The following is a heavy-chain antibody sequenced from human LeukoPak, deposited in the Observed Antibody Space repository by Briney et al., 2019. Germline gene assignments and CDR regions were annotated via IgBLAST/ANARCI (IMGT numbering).Heavy chain of an antibody. J-gene: IGHJ4*02. D-gene: IGHD4-23*01. CDR3: ARMNGGRLSSYYFDY. V-gene: IGHV3-23*01. CDR1: GFSFSGYA. Sequence: GGSLRLSCAASGFSFSGYAMNWVRQAPGKGLEWVSSLSVSGGTTYYTDPVKGRFTVSRDNSRDTLYLQMHSLRVEDTAVYYCARMNGGRLSSYYFDYWGQGILVTVPS. CDR2: LSVSGGTT.